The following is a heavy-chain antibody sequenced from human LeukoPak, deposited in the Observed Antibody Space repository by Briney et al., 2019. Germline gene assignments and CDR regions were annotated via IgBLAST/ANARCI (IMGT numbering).Heavy chain of an antibody. Sequence: SETLSLTCAVYGGSFSGYYWSWIRQPPGKGLEWIGEINHSGSTNYNPSLKSRVTISVDTSKNQFSLKLSSVTAADTAVYYCARASVGWLQPYLDYWGQGTLVTVSS. CDR3: ARASVGWLQPYLDY. CDR1: GGSFSGYY. D-gene: IGHD5-24*01. V-gene: IGHV4-34*01. J-gene: IGHJ4*02. CDR2: INHSGST.